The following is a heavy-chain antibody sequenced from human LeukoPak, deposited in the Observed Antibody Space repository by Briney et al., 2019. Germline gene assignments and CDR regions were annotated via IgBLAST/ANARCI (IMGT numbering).Heavy chain of an antibody. D-gene: IGHD1-7*01. CDR3: AAAGTNDAFDI. Sequence: GGSLRLSCAASGFTFSSYSMNWVRQAPGKGLEWVSSISSSSSYIYYADSVKGRFTISRDNAKNSLYLQMNSLRAEDMALYYCAAAGTNDAFDIWGQGTMVTVSS. CDR1: GFTFSSYS. V-gene: IGHV3-21*04. CDR2: ISSSSSYI. J-gene: IGHJ3*02.